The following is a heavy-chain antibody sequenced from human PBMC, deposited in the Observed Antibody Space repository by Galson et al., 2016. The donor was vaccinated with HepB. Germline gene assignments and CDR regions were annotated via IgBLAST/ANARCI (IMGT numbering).Heavy chain of an antibody. Sequence: CAISGDSVSSTSSARNWIRQSPSRGLEWLGKTYYRSRWFTDYATSVRSRLTINPDTAKNQFFLQLTSVTPEDTAVYYCARGVAAPDFWGQGTLVTVSS. CDR1: GDSVSSTSSA. CDR2: TYYRSRWFT. J-gene: IGHJ4*02. CDR3: ARGVAAPDF. D-gene: IGHD6-6*01. V-gene: IGHV6-1*01.